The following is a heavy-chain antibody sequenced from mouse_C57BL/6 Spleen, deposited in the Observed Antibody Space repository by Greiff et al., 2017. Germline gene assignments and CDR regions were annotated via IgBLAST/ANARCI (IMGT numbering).Heavy chain of an antibody. CDR1: GYTFTDYE. V-gene: IGHV1-15*01. CDR3: TRSNYSNYDYAMDY. D-gene: IGHD2-5*01. J-gene: IGHJ4*01. Sequence: VQLVESGAELVRPGASVTLSCKASGYTFTDYEMHWVKQTPVHGLEWIGAIDPETGGTAYNQKFKGKAILTADKSSSTAYMELRSLTSEDSAVYYWTRSNYSNYDYAMDYWGQGTSVTVSS. CDR2: IDPETGGT.